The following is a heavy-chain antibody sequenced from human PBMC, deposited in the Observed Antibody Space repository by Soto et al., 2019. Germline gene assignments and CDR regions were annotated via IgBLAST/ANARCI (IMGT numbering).Heavy chain of an antibody. Sequence: QIPLKESGPTLVKPTQTLTLTCTFSGFSLSTSGAGVAWIRQPPGKALEWLAVIYWDDDKGYSPSLKSRLTITKDTSKNQVVLTMTNMDPVDTATYYCARRRRAAAGHNWFDPWGQGTLVTVSS. CDR2: IYWDDDK. V-gene: IGHV2-5*02. J-gene: IGHJ5*02. CDR1: GFSLSTSGAG. D-gene: IGHD6-13*01. CDR3: ARRRRAAAGHNWFDP.